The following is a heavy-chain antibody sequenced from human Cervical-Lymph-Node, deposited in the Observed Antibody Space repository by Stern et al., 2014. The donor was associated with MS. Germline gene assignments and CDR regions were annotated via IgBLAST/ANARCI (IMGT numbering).Heavy chain of an antibody. J-gene: IGHJ5*02. V-gene: IGHV1-69*01. CDR2: IIPVLSTI. CDR1: GGTSNSHG. Sequence: EQLLESGAEVKKPGSSVKVSCKASGGTSNSHGISWVRQAPGQGLEWMGGIIPVLSTIDYAQKFQGRVTITADESTSTTYMELSSLRSEDTAVYYCARRGSARRGSGWLDPWGQGTLVTVSS. CDR3: ARRGSARRGSGWLDP. D-gene: IGHD3-10*01.